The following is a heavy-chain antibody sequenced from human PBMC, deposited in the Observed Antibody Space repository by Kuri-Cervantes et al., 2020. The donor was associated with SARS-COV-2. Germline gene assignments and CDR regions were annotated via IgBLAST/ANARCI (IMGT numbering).Heavy chain of an antibody. J-gene: IGHJ3*02. V-gene: IGHV3-23*01. CDR2: ISGSGGST. CDR1: GFTFSSYA. CDR3: ARDQGRGPAAIFVDAFDI. D-gene: IGHD2-2*02. Sequence: GGSLRLSCAASGFTFSSYAMSWVRQAPGKGLEWVSAISGSGGSTYYADSVKGRFTISRDNSKNTLYLQMNSLRAEDTAVYYCARDQGRGPAAIFVDAFDIWGQGTMGTVSS.